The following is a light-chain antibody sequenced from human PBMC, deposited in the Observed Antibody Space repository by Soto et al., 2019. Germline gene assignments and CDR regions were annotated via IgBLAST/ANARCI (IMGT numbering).Light chain of an antibody. V-gene: IGKV1-39*01. CDR3: QHTRTTPRT. CDR2: CAS. CDR1: QGISTF. Sequence: DIQMTQSPSSLFASVGDRVTITCRASQGISTFLHWYQQRPGKAPSLIIYCASNLQSGVPSRFSGRGSGTEFSLTISTLQPEDVATYYCQHTRTTPRTFGQGTKVEIK. J-gene: IGKJ1*01.